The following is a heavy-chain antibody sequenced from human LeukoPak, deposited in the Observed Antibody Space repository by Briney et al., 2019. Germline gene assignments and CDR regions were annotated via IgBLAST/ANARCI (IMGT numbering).Heavy chain of an antibody. Sequence: PSETLFLTCTVSGGSISSGDYYWSWIRQPPGKGLEWIGYIYYSGSTYYNPSLKSRVTISVDTSKNQFSLKLSSVTAADTAVYYCARFYCSSTSCLFDYWGQGTLVTVSS. CDR1: GGSISSGDYY. D-gene: IGHD2-2*01. CDR3: ARFYCSSTSCLFDY. CDR2: IYYSGST. V-gene: IGHV4-30-4*01. J-gene: IGHJ4*02.